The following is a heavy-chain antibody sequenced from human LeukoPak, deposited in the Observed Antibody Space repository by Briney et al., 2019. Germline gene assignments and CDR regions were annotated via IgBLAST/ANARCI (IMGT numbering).Heavy chain of an antibody. CDR1: GGTFSSYS. V-gene: IGHV1-69*01. D-gene: IGHD3-9*01. CDR2: IIPIFGTA. Sequence: ASVKVSCKASGGTFSSYSISWVRQAPGQGLEWMGGIIPIFGTANYAQKFQGRVTITADESTSTAYMELSSLRSEDTAVYYCARSKALRLDDIYYWGQGTLVTVSS. CDR3: ARSKALRLDDIYY. J-gene: IGHJ4*02.